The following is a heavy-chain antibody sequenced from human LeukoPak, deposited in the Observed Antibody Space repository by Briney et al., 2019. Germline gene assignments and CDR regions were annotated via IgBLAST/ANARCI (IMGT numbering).Heavy chain of an antibody. Sequence: PSETLSLTCTVSGGSISGYYWSWIRQPPGKGLEWIGYIHYSGSTNYNPSLKSRVTISVDTSKNQFSLKLSSVTAADTAVYYCARVFPPRDYYDSSGSVYFQHWGQGTLVTVSS. V-gene: IGHV4-59*01. CDR2: IHYSGST. J-gene: IGHJ1*01. D-gene: IGHD3-22*01. CDR3: ARVFPPRDYYDSSGSVYFQH. CDR1: GGSISGYY.